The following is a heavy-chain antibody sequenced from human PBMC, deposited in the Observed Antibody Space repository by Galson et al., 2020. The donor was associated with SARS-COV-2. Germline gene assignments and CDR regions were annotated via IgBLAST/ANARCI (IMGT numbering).Heavy chain of an antibody. V-gene: IGHV3-9*01. D-gene: IGHD1-26*01. CDR3: AKDIGVGATVDYYYYGMDV. J-gene: IGHJ6*02. CDR2: ISWKSGRI. CDR1: GSNIDDYA. Sequence: SLKIPCAASGSNIDDYAMLWVRQAPGKGLAWVSGISWKSGRIGNADSVKGRFTISRDNAKNSLYLQMNSLRAEDTALYYCAKDIGVGATVDYYYYGMDVWGQGTTVTVSS.